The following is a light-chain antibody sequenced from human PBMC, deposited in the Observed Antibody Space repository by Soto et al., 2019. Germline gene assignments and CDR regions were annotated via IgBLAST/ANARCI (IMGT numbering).Light chain of an antibody. CDR1: QSVSSN. Sequence: EIGMKQSPATLSVSQGERATLSCRASQSVSSNLAWYQQRPGQAPRLLIYGASTRATGIPARFSGSGSGTEFTLSISGLQSEDFAVYFCQQYNNWPFSFGQGTLLE. V-gene: IGKV3-15*01. J-gene: IGKJ5*01. CDR3: QQYNNWPFS. CDR2: GAS.